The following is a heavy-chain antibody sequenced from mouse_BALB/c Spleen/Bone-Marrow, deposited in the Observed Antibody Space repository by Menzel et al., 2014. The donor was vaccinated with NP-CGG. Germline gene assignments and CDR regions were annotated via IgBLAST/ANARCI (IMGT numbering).Heavy chain of an antibody. V-gene: IGHV2-9*02. CDR1: GFSLTSYG. D-gene: IGHD1-1*01. Sequence: VQLVESGPGLVAPSQSLSISCTVSGFSLTSYGVHWVRQPPGQGLVWLGAIWVGGSTNYNSALMSRLTISKDNSNSQVVLKMNSLQTDDTAMYYCAREGRGYYGSSGAAMDYWCQGTKVTVSS. CDR3: AREGRGYYGSSGAAMDY. CDR2: IWVGGST. J-gene: IGHJ4*01.